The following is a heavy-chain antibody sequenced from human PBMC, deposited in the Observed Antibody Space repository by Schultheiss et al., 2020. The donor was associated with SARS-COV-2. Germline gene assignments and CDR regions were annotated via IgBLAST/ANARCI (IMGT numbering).Heavy chain of an antibody. Sequence: ASVKVSCKASGHTFTNYVINWVRQAPGQGLEWMGWINTNTGNPTYAQGFTGRFVFSLDTSVSTAYPQISSLKAEDTAVYYCARGGTRDYYYYYGMDVWGQGTTVTVAS. J-gene: IGHJ6*02. CDR1: GHTFTNYV. CDR2: INTNTGNP. CDR3: ARGGTRDYYYYYGMDV. D-gene: IGHD2-15*01. V-gene: IGHV7-4-1*02.